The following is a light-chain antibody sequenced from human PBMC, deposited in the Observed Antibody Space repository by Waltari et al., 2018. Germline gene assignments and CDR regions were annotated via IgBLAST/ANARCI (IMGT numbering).Light chain of an antibody. CDR3: QQYNNYFWT. V-gene: IGKV1-5*03. CDR2: QAS. J-gene: IGKJ1*01. CDR1: PSIRNW. Sequence: IQMTQSPSTLSASVGDRVTLTCRAIPSIRNWLALYQQKPGRAPKLLIYQASNLESGVPSRFSGSGSGSQFTLTISSLQPDDFATYYCQQYNNYFWTFGQGTKVEIK.